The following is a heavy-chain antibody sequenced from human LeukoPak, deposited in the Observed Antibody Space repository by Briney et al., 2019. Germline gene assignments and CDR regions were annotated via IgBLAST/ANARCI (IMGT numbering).Heavy chain of an antibody. Sequence: PGGSLRLSCAASGFTVNNNYVSWVRQAPGKGLEWVSVIYGGGSTYYADSVKGRFTISRDNSKNTVYLQKNSLRAEDGAVYYCARVQRSSNWFDPWGHGTLVTVSS. CDR2: IYGGGST. CDR3: ARVQRSSNWFDP. D-gene: IGHD5-24*01. CDR1: GFTVNNNY. V-gene: IGHV3-53*01. J-gene: IGHJ5*02.